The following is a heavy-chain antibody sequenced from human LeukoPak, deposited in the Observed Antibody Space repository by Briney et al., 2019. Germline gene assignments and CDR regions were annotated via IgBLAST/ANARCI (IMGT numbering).Heavy chain of an antibody. V-gene: IGHV3-23*01. D-gene: IGHD3-22*01. CDR3: AKGLWITMIVGLYYFDY. Sequence: GGSLRLSCAASGFTFSSYAMSWVRQAPGKGLEWVSAISGSGGSTYYADSVKGRFTISRDNSKNTLYLQMNSLRAEDTAVYYCAKGLWITMIVGLYYFDYWGQGTLVTVSS. CDR1: GFTFSSYA. CDR2: ISGSGGST. J-gene: IGHJ4*02.